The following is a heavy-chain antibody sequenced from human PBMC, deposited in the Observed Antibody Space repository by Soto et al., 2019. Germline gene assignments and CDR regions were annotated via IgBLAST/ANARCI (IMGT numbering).Heavy chain of an antibody. CDR2: IIPIFGTA. Sequence: QVQLVQSGAEVKKPGSSVKVSCKASGGTFSSYAISWVRQAPGQGLEWMGGIIPIFGTANYAQKFQGRVTITADESTSTAYMELSSLRSEDTAVYYCARGPYDFWSGYYIRPSCFDYWGQGTLVTVSS. V-gene: IGHV1-69*01. D-gene: IGHD3-3*01. CDR3: ARGPYDFWSGYYIRPSCFDY. CDR1: GGTFSSYA. J-gene: IGHJ4*02.